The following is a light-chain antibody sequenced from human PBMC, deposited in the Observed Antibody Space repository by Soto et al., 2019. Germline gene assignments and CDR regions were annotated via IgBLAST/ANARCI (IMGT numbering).Light chain of an antibody. CDR2: GAS. CDR3: HQYYTWPPGS. J-gene: IGKJ2*04. CDR1: QSVGGN. Sequence: EIVMTQSPATLSVSPGERATLSCRASQSVGGNLAWYQQKPGRAPRLLVYGASTRATGISARFSGSGSGTECTLTIRSLQSEDFAVYYCHQYYTWPPGSFGQGTKVEMK. V-gene: IGKV3-15*01.